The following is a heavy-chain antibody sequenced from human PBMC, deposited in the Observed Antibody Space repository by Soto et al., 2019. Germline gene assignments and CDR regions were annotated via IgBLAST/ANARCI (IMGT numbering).Heavy chain of an antibody. CDR3: TTAPTKSVVWGSYPIDY. CDR1: GFTFSNSL. D-gene: IGHD3-16*02. Sequence: GGSLILSCAASGFTFSNSLMNWVRQAPGKGLEWVGRIKSKTDGGTTDYAAPVKGRFTISRDDSKNTLYLQMNSLKTEDTAVYYCTTAPTKSVVWGSYPIDYWGQGTLVTVSS. CDR2: IKSKTDGGTT. J-gene: IGHJ4*02. V-gene: IGHV3-15*07.